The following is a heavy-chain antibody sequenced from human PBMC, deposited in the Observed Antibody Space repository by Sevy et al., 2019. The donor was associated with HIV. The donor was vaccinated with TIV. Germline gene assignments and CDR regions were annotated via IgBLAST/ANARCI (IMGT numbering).Heavy chain of an antibody. CDR3: ARTPLYYYFQH. D-gene: IGHD3-16*01. J-gene: IGHJ1*01. Sequence: GGSLRLSCAASGFTFSSYWMSWVRQAPGKGLEWVANIKQDGSEKYYVDSVKGRFTISRDNAENSLYLQMNSLRAEDTAVYYCARTPLYYYFQHWGQGTLVTVSS. V-gene: IGHV3-7*01. CDR2: IKQDGSEK. CDR1: GFTFSSYW.